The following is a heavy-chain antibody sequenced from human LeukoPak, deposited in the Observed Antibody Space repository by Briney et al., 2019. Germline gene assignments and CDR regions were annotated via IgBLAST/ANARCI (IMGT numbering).Heavy chain of an antibody. CDR2: IYHSGST. CDR3: ARAARGGAFDY. CDR1: GGSISSGGYS. V-gene: IGHV4-30-2*01. D-gene: IGHD3-10*01. Sequence: SETLSLTRAVSGGSISSGGYSWSWIRQPPGKGLEWIGYIYHSGSTYYNPSLKSRVTISVDRSKNQFSLKLSSVTAADTAVYYCARAARGGAFDYWGQGTLVTVSS. J-gene: IGHJ4*02.